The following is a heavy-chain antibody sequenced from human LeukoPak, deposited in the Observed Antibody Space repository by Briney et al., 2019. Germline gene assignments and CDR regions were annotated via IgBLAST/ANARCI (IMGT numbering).Heavy chain of an antibody. CDR3: AREGVVVVPAAIGWSDP. Sequence: ASVKVSCKASGYTFTSYYMHWVRQAPGQGLEWMGIINPSGGSTSYAQKFQGRVTMTRDTSTSTVYMELSSLRSEDTAVYYCAREGVVVVPAAIGWSDPWGQGTLVTVSS. V-gene: IGHV1-46*01. J-gene: IGHJ5*02. D-gene: IGHD2-2*02. CDR1: GYTFTSYY. CDR2: INPSGGST.